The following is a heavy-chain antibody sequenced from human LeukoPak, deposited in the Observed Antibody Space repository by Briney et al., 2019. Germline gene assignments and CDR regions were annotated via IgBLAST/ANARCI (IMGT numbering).Heavy chain of an antibody. J-gene: IGHJ3*02. D-gene: IGHD5-12*01. V-gene: IGHV4-4*07. CDR3: ARSCRILDIVATIRARLGGNGFDI. CDR2: IYTSGST. Sequence: KPSETLSLTCTVSGGSISSYYWSWIRQPAGKGLEWIGRIYTSGSTNYNPSLKSRVTIAVETSKNQFSLKLSSVTAADKAVYYCARSCRILDIVATIRARLGGNGFDIWGQGTMVTVSS. CDR1: GGSISSYY.